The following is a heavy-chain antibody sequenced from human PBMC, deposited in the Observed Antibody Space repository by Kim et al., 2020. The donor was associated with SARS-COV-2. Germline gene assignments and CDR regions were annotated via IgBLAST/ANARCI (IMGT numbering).Heavy chain of an antibody. CDR3: ARGHGSSGWYWSFDY. D-gene: IGHD6-19*01. CDR1: GGSFSGYY. J-gene: IGHJ4*02. CDR2: INHSGST. V-gene: IGHV4-34*01. Sequence: SETLSLTCAVYGGSFSGYYWSWIRQPPGKGLEWIGEINHSGSTNYNPPLKSRVTISVDTSKNQFSLKLSSVTAADTAVYYCARGHGSSGWYWSFDYWGQGTLVTVSS.